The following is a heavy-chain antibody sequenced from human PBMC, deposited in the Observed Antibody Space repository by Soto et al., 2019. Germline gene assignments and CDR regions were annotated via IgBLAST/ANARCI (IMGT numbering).Heavy chain of an antibody. CDR1: GFTFDDYA. Sequence: EVQLVESGGGLVQPGRSLRLSCAASGFTFDDYAMHWVRQVPGKGLQWVAGLSWNGVTIGYADSVKGRFTISRDNAKKSLYIQMNGLRPEDTALYFCAASRAYDSSDYSGFNYGMDVWGLGTTVTVS. D-gene: IGHD3-22*01. V-gene: IGHV3-9*01. CDR2: LSWNGVTI. CDR3: AASRAYDSSDYSGFNYGMDV. J-gene: IGHJ6*02.